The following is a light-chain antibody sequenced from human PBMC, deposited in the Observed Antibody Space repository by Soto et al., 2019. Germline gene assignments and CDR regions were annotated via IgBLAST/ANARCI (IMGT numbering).Light chain of an antibody. V-gene: IGKV1-9*01. J-gene: IGKJ1*01. CDR2: AAS. CDR1: QVISSH. Sequence: DIQLTQSPSFLSASVGDRVTITCRASQVISSHLAWHQQKPGKAPKVLIYAASTLQSGVPSRFSGSGSGTEFTLTISSLQPEDFATYYCQQLNSYPWTFGQGTKVDIK. CDR3: QQLNSYPWT.